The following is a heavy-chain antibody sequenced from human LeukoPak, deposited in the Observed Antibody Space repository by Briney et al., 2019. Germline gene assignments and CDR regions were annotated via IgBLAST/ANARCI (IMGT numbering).Heavy chain of an antibody. CDR1: GFTFSSYG. J-gene: IGHJ3*02. D-gene: IGHD6-19*01. V-gene: IGHV3-33*01. CDR3: ARVAAVAGNRGAFDI. Sequence: GGSLRLSCAASGFTFSSYGMHWVRQAPGKGLEWVAVIWYDGSNKYYADSVKGRFTISRDNSKNTLYLQMNSLRAEDTAVYYCARVAAVAGNRGAFDIWGQGTMVTASS. CDR2: IWYDGSNK.